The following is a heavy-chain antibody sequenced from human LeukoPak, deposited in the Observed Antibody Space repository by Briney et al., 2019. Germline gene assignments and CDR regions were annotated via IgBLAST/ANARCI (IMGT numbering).Heavy chain of an antibody. D-gene: IGHD7-27*01. V-gene: IGHV3-21*04. J-gene: IGHJ5*01. CDR3: ARLQTGVLDS. CDR1: GFDFNNYA. CDR2: ISIVSDYI. Sequence: PGGSLRLSCAASGFDFNNYAINWVRQAPGKGLEWVSSISIVSDYIYYADSVKGRFTISRDNAKNSVSLQMNSLRAEAAAVHYCARLQTGVLDSSGDGTPVTPSS.